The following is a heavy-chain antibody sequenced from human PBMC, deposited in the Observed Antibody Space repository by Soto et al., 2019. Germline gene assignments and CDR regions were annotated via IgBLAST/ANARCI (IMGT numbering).Heavy chain of an antibody. CDR3: AKDIRRALDHYFDY. J-gene: IGHJ4*02. V-gene: IGHV3-9*01. D-gene: IGHD3-3*02. CDR2: ISWNSGSI. Sequence: GGSMRLSCAASGFTFDDYAMHWVRQAPGKGLEWVSGISWNSGSIGYADSVKGRFTISRDNAKNSLYLQMNSLRAEDTALYYCAKDIRRALDHYFDYWGQGTLVTVSS. CDR1: GFTFDDYA.